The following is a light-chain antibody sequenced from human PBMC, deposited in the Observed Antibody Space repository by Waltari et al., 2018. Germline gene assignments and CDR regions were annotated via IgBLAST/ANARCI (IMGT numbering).Light chain of an antibody. CDR2: DVS. J-gene: IGLJ2*01. Sequence: QSALTQPASVSGSPGQSITISCPGTSSHVGGYNYVPWYQHHPGKAPKHLIYDVSNRPSGVSNRFSGSKSGNTASLTISGLQAEDEADYYCSSYTSSSTPVVFGGGTKLTVL. CDR3: SSYTSSSTPVV. CDR1: SSHVGGYNY. V-gene: IGLV2-14*03.